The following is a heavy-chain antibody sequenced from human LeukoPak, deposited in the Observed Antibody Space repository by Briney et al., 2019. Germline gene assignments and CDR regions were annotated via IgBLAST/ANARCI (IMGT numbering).Heavy chain of an antibody. Sequence: GASVKVSCKASGYTFVNYGISWVRQAPGQGLEWMGWISVNNGNAKYAQKIQGRVTMTTDTSTSTAYMELRSLRSDDTAVYYCAKDRGHIYYGWGIKIDSWGQGTLDTVSS. CDR3: AKDRGHIYYGWGIKIDS. D-gene: IGHD3-10*01. CDR1: GYTFVNYG. J-gene: IGHJ5*01. CDR2: ISVNNGNA. V-gene: IGHV1-18*01.